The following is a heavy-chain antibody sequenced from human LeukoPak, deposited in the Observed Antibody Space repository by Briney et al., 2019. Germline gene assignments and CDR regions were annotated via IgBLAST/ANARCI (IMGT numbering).Heavy chain of an antibody. Sequence: GRSLRLSCAASGFTFSSYAMPWVRQAPGKGLEWVAIISYDGSNKYYADSVKGRFTISRDNSKNTLYLQMNSLRAEDTAVYYCAREKSGSYSRDFDYWGQGTLVTVSS. V-gene: IGHV3-30-3*01. CDR1: GFTFSSYA. CDR2: ISYDGSNK. CDR3: AREKSGSYSRDFDY. J-gene: IGHJ4*02. D-gene: IGHD1-26*01.